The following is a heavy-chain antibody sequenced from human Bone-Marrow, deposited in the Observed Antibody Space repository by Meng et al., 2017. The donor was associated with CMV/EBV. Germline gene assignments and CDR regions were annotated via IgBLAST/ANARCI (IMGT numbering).Heavy chain of an antibody. Sequence: GESLKISCAASGFTFSSYAMHWVRQAPGKGLEWVAVILYDGSSKHYADSVKGRFTISRDNAKNSLYLQMNSLRAEDTAVYYCARDLPPGSSWPYNWCDPWGQGTLVTVSS. CDR2: ILYDGSSK. J-gene: IGHJ5*02. V-gene: IGHV3-30*04. CDR3: ARDLPPGSSWPYNWCDP. D-gene: IGHD6-13*01. CDR1: GFTFSSYA.